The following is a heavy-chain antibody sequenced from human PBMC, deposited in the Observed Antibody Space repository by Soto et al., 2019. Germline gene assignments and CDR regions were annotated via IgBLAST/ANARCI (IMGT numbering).Heavy chain of an antibody. D-gene: IGHD6-13*01. CDR2: IIPIFGTE. CDR3: ARDRIAGSKYYYGMDV. CDR1: GGTFSSYA. J-gene: IGHJ6*01. Sequence: QVQLVQSGAEVKKPGSSVRVSCKASGGTFSSYAISWVRQAPGQGLEWMGGIIPIFGTENYAQKFQGRVTITADESTSTAYMELSSLRSEDTAVYSCARDRIAGSKYYYGMDVWGQGNTVTVSS. V-gene: IGHV1-69*01.